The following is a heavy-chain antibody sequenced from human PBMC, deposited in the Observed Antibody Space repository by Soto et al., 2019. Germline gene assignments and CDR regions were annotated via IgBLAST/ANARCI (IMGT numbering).Heavy chain of an antibody. CDR1: GYTFTSYD. Sequence: QVQLVQSGAEVKKPGASVKVSCKASGYTFTSYDINWVRQASGQGLEWMGWMNPNNGNTGYAQKFQGRVTMTRNTSTSTAYMELSSLRSEDTAVYYCAREGGASGYLNYWGQGTLVTVSS. CDR3: AREGGASGYLNY. CDR2: MNPNNGNT. D-gene: IGHD3-22*01. J-gene: IGHJ4*02. V-gene: IGHV1-8*01.